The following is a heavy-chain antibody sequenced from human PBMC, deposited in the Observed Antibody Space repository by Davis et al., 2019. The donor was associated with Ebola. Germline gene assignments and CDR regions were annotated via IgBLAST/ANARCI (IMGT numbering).Heavy chain of an antibody. J-gene: IGHJ4*02. D-gene: IGHD5-24*01. CDR2: IYTGDSDT. V-gene: IGHV5-51*01. Sequence: GESLKISCKGSGNSFSNLWIAWVRQMPGKGLEWMGIIYTGDSDTRYSPSFQGKVTISADKSISTAYLQWSSLKASDTAMYYCARGTDGYNPGGYFDSWGQGTLVTVSS. CDR3: ARGTDGYNPGGYFDS. CDR1: GNSFSNLW.